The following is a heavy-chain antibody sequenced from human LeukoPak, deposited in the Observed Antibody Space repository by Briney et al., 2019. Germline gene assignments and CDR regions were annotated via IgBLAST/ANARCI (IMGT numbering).Heavy chain of an antibody. Sequence: GGSLRLSCAASGFTFSSYAMHWVRQAPGKGLEWVAVISYDGSNKYYADSVKGRFTISRDNSKNTLYLQMNSLRAEDTAVYYCAKDHRATYYYGSGSSGWGQGTLVTVSS. D-gene: IGHD3-10*01. CDR2: ISYDGSNK. V-gene: IGHV3-30-3*01. CDR3: AKDHRATYYYGSGSSG. CDR1: GFTFSSYA. J-gene: IGHJ4*02.